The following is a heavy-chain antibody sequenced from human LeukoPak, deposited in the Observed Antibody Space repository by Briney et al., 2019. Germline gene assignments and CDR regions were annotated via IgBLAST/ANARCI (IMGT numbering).Heavy chain of an antibody. CDR3: VKDGSGSYYTYYFDY. CDR1: GFTFSNYW. Sequence: GGSLRLSCAASGFTFSNYWIHWVRQAPGKGQEYVSAISSNGGSTYYADSVKGRFTISRDNSKNTLYLQMSSLRAEDTAVYYCVKDGSGSYYTYYFDYWGQGTLVTVSS. J-gene: IGHJ4*02. V-gene: IGHV3-64D*06. D-gene: IGHD3-10*01. CDR2: ISSNGGST.